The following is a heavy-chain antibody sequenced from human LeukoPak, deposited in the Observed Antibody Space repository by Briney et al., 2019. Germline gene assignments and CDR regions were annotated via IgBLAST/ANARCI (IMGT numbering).Heavy chain of an antibody. D-gene: IGHD5-12*01. V-gene: IGHV3-43*02. Sequence: PGGSLRLSCAASGFTFDYYAMHSVRQAPGKGLEWVSLISGDGGFTYYADSVKGRLTISRDNSKHSLYPQMNSLRNEDTALYYCARGVATKYFYYYFDMDVRGHGITVTV. J-gene: IGHJ6*01. CDR2: ISGDGGFT. CDR3: ARGVATKYFYYYFDMDV. CDR1: GFTFDYYA.